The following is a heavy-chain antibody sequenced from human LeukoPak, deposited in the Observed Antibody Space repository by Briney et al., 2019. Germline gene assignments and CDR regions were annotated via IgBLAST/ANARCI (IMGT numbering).Heavy chain of an antibody. CDR1: DDSISSYY. CDR2: IYNSGGT. CDR3: ARHPLLPTAPWVPNYFDY. D-gene: IGHD5-18*01. J-gene: IGHJ4*02. V-gene: IGHV4-59*08. Sequence: SETLSLTCTVSDDSISSYYWSWIRQPPGKGLEWIGYIYNSGGTNYNPSLKSRVTISVDTSKNQFSLKLTSVTAADTAVYYCARHPLLPTAPWVPNYFDYWGQGTLVTVSS.